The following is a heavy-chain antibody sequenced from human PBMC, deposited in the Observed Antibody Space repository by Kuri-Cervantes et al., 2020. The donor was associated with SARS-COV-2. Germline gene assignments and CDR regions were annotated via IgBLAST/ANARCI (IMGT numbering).Heavy chain of an antibody. CDR1: GGSISSSSYY. D-gene: IGHD5-24*01. J-gene: IGHJ4*02. Sequence: GSLRLSCTVSGGSISSSSYYWGWIRQPPGKGLQWIGTIHYSGNTYYNSSLKSRVTISVDPSKNQFSLKLSSVTAAATAVYYCARHVGGRRDGYYSSLSYFDYWGQGTLVTVSS. CDR2: IHYSGNT. CDR3: ARHVGGRRDGYYSSLSYFDY. V-gene: IGHV4-39*01.